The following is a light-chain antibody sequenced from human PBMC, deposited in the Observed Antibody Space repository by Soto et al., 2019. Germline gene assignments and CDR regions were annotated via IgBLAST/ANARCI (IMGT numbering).Light chain of an antibody. Sequence: EIVMTQSPGTLSVSPGERATLSCRASQSVSTNLALYQQKPGHAPRLLMYGAFTRATGIPDRFSCSGTGTEITLSISSLQSEDFAVYYCQQYHNWPPYSFGQGTKLEIK. V-gene: IGKV3-15*01. CDR3: QQYHNWPPYS. CDR1: QSVSTN. CDR2: GAF. J-gene: IGKJ2*01.